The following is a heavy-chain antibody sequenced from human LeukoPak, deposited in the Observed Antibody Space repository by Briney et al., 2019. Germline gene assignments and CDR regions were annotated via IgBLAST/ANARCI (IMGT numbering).Heavy chain of an antibody. CDR2: LNHNGNVN. CDR3: ARSSYSSSSSV. D-gene: IGHD6-6*01. Sequence: GGSLRLSCAASGFTFSSYWMNWARQGPGKGLEWVASLNHNGNVNYYADSVKGRFTIARDNAKNSLYLQINSLRAEDTAVYYCARSSYSSSSSVWGQGTMVTVSS. J-gene: IGHJ3*01. CDR1: GFTFSSYW. V-gene: IGHV3-7*03.